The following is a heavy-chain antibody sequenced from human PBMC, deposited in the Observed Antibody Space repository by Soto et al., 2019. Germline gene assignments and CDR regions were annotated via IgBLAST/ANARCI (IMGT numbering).Heavy chain of an antibody. CDR1: GYTFSNYG. CDR3: AREGYGDYVYAFDI. D-gene: IGHD4-17*01. CDR2: ISAYNGNT. V-gene: IGHV1-18*01. Sequence: GPSVKVSFKASGYTFSNYGISWGRQAPGQGLEWMGWISAYNGNTNYAQKLQGRVTMTTDTSTSTAYMELRSLRSDDTAVYYCAREGYGDYVYAFDIWGQGTMVTVSS. J-gene: IGHJ3*02.